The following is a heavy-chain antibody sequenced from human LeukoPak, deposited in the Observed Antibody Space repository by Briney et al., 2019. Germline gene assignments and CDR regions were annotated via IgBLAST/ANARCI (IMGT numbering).Heavy chain of an antibody. Sequence: SETLSLTCTVSGGSISSSSYYWGWIRQPPGKGLEWIGSIYYSGSTYYNPSLKSRVTISVDTSKNQFSLKLSSVTAADTAVYYCARLRYCSSTSCYFMYYDILTGYYDYWGQGTLVTVSS. D-gene: IGHD3-9*01. V-gene: IGHV4-39*07. CDR2: IYYSGST. CDR1: GGSISSSSYY. J-gene: IGHJ4*02. CDR3: ARLRYCSSTSCYFMYYDILTGYYDY.